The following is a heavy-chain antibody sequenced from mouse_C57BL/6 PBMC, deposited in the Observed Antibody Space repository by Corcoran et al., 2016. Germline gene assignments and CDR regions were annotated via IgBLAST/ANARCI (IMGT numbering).Heavy chain of an antibody. V-gene: IGHV1-18*01. Sequence: EVQLQQSGPELVKPGASVKIPCKASGYTFTDYNMDWVKQSHGKSLEWIGDINPNNGGTIYNQKFKGKATLTVDKSSSTAYMELRSLTSEDTAVYYCARPYSNWYYFVYWGQGTTLTVSS. D-gene: IGHD2-5*01. J-gene: IGHJ2*01. CDR3: ARPYSNWYYFVY. CDR1: GYTFTDYN. CDR2: INPNNGGT.